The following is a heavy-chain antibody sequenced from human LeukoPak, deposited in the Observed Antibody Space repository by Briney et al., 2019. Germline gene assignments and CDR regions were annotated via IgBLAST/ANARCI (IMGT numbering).Heavy chain of an antibody. CDR1: GFPLSSYW. D-gene: IGHD7-27*01. CDR2: INSGGSGT. Sequence: GGSLRLSCAASGFPLSSYWMHWVRQAPGKGLVWVSRINSGGSGTSYADSVEGRFTISRDNVKNTLYLQMNSLRAEDTAVYYCASSLGPLPHYWGQGTLVTVPS. CDR3: ASSLGPLPHY. J-gene: IGHJ4*02. V-gene: IGHV3-74*01.